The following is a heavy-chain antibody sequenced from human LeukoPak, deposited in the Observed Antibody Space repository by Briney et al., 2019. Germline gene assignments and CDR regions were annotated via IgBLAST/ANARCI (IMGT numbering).Heavy chain of an antibody. Sequence: ASVKVSCKSSGYTFNSYGITWVRQAPGQGLEWMGWIHTYNGHTNYAQKLQGRVTMTTDTSTSTAYMELSSLRSEDTAVYCCARDLGTSIAVAGTNWFDPWGQGTLVTVSS. CDR2: IHTYNGHT. CDR1: GYTFNSYG. D-gene: IGHD6-19*01. J-gene: IGHJ5*02. CDR3: ARDLGTSIAVAGTNWFDP. V-gene: IGHV1-18*01.